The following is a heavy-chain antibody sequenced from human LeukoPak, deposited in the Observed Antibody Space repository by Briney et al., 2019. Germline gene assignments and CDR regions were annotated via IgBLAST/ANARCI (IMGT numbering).Heavy chain of an antibody. D-gene: IGHD6-13*01. CDR3: ARALPSYSSSWYGGFSVGGFDY. V-gene: IGHV3-21*01. J-gene: IGHJ4*02. CDR2: ISSSSSYI. Sequence: GGSLRLSYAASGFTFSSYSMNWVRQAPGKGLEWVSSISSSSSYIYYADSVKGRFTISRDNAKNSLYLQMNSLRAEDTAMYYCARALPSYSSSWYGGFSVGGFDYWGQGTLVTVSS. CDR1: GFTFSSYS.